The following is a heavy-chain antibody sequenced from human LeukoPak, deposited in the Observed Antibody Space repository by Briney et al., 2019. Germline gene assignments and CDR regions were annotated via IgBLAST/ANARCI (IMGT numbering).Heavy chain of an antibody. J-gene: IGHJ5*01. V-gene: IGHV3-30*02. CDR2: IRYDGNNK. Sequence: GGSLSLSCAASGFTFKNYAMHWVRQAPGKGLDWVAFIRYDGNNKFYADSVKGRFTISRDNSKNTLYLQMNNLRPEDTAIYYCAKDSVGATTLDWFDSWGQGTLVTVSS. D-gene: IGHD1-26*01. CDR1: GFTFKNYA. CDR3: AKDSVGATTLDWFDS.